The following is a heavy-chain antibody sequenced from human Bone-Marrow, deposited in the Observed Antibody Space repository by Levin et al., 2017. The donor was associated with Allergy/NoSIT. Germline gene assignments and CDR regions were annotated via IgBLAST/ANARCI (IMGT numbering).Heavy chain of an antibody. D-gene: IGHD2-15*01. CDR3: ASGYCSGGSCYGGYYYGMDV. V-gene: IGHV3-21*01. CDR2: ISSSSSYI. J-gene: IGHJ6*02. Sequence: SCAASGFTFSSYSMNWVRQAPGKGLEWVSSISSSSSYIYYADSVKGRFTISRDNAKNSLYLQMNSLRAEDTAVYYCASGYCSGGSCYGGYYYGMDVWGQGTTVTVSS. CDR1: GFTFSSYS.